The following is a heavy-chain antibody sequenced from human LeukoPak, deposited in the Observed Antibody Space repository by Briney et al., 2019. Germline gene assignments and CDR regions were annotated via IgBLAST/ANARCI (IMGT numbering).Heavy chain of an antibody. D-gene: IGHD1-1*01. J-gene: IGHJ4*02. CDR3: AINWNLDY. CDR2: ISANGDTT. V-gene: IGHV3-23*01. CDR1: GFTFTIYA. Sequence: GGSLRLSCAASGFTFTIYAMSWVRLAPGKGLEWVSSISANGDTTYYADSVKGRFTISRDNSKNTLYLQMNSLRAEDTAVYYCAINWNLDYWGQGTLVTVSS.